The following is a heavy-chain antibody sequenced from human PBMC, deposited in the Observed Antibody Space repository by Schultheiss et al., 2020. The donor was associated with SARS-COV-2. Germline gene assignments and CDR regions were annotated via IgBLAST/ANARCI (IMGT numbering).Heavy chain of an antibody. J-gene: IGHJ6*02. CDR2: IYYSGST. D-gene: IGHD5-24*01. Sequence: SETLSLTCTVSGGSVSSGSDHWSWIRQPPGKGLEWIGYIYYSGSTNYNPSLKSRVTISVDTSKNQFSLKLSSVTAADTAVYYCARRQFYYYGMDVWGQGTTVTVSS. CDR1: GGSVSSGSDH. V-gene: IGHV4-61*01. CDR3: ARRQFYYYGMDV.